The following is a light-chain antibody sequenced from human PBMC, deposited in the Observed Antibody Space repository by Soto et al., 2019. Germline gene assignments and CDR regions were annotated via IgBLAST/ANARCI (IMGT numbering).Light chain of an antibody. CDR2: DGS. V-gene: IGLV2-23*01. J-gene: IGLJ1*01. CDR1: SNDVGFYNL. CDR3: FSYSTSGTYV. Sequence: QSALTQPASVSGSPGQSITISCSGTSNDVGFYNLVSWYQQYPDKVPKLMIFDGSKRPAGVSNRFSGSKSGNTASLTISGLQAEDEADYYCFSYSTSGTYVFGTGTKLTVL.